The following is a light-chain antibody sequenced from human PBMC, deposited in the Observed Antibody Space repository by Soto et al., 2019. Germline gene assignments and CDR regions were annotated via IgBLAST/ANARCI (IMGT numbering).Light chain of an antibody. CDR1: SSNIGSNT. Sequence: QSVLTQPPSASGALGQRVTMSCSGGSSNIGSNTVNWYQQPPGTAPKLLICSTDQRPSGVPDRFSGSKSGTSASLAISGLQSEDEADYYCATWDGSLTGYVFGTGTKLTVL. J-gene: IGLJ1*01. CDR3: ATWDGSLTGYV. CDR2: STD. V-gene: IGLV1-44*01.